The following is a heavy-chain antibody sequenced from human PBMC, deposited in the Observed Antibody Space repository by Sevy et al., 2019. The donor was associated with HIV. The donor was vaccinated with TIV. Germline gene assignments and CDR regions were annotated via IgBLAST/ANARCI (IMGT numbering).Heavy chain of an antibody. J-gene: IGHJ3*02. D-gene: IGHD3-22*01. CDR3: ARDLGRITMIVVVISAFDI. CDR1: GYTFTSYG. CDR2: LSAYNGNT. Sequence: ASVKVSCKASGYTFTSYGISWVRQAPGQGLEWMGWLSAYNGNTNYAQKLQGRVTMTTDTSTSTAYMELRSLRSDDTAVYYCARDLGRITMIVVVISAFDIWVQGTMVTVSS. V-gene: IGHV1-18*01.